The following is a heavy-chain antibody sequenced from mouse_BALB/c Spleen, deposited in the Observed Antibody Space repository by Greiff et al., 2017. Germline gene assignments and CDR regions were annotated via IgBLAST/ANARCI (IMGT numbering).Heavy chain of an antibody. J-gene: IGHJ3*01. V-gene: IGHV1S22*01. CDR1: GYTFTSYW. D-gene: IGHD1-1*01. CDR3: TRRDYYGSSYGFAY. CDR2: IYPGSGST. Sequence: LQQPGSELVRPGASVKLSCKASGYTFTSYWMHWVKQRPGQGLEWIGNIYPGSGSTNFNEKFKSKATLTVDKSSSTAYMQLSSLTSEDSAVYYCTRRDYYGSSYGFAYWGQGTLVTVSA.